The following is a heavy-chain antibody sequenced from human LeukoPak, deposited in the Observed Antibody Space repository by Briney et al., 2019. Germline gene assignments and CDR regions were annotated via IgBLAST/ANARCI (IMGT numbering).Heavy chain of an antibody. CDR3: ARIMDLIGVHFDF. CDR1: GFTFSNHW. D-gene: IGHD2-21*01. CDR2: INGDGSRT. V-gene: IGHV3-74*01. J-gene: IGHJ4*02. Sequence: GGSLRLSCGASGFTFSNHWMHWVRQVPGKGLVWVSRINGDGSRTSYADSVKGRFTISRDNAKNTVYLQMNSLRAEDTAMYYCARIMDLIGVHFDFWGQGTLVTVSS.